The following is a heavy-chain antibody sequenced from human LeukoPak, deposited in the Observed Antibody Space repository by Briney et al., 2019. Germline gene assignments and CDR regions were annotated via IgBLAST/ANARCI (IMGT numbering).Heavy chain of an antibody. Sequence: PGGSLKLSCATSGFIFSGSDIHWVRQASGKGLEWVGRIKTKASSYATAYAASVQGRFTVSRDDSKNTAYLQMNSLKTEDTAIYYCFIRGGIDAFNVWGQGTMVTVSS. V-gene: IGHV3-73*01. D-gene: IGHD3-10*01. CDR2: IKTKASSYAT. CDR3: FIRGGIDAFNV. J-gene: IGHJ3*01. CDR1: GFIFSGSD.